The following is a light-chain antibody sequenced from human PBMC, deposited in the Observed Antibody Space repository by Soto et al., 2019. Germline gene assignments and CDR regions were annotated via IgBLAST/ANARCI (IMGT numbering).Light chain of an antibody. CDR1: QSISDW. J-gene: IGKJ1*01. Sequence: DIQMTQSPSTLSASVGDRVTITCRANQSISDWLAWYQQKPGKAPKLLIYKASSLESGVPSRFSGSGSGTDFTLTISSLQPDDFATYYCQQYNSYSRTFGQGTKVEV. CDR3: QQYNSYSRT. V-gene: IGKV1-5*03. CDR2: KAS.